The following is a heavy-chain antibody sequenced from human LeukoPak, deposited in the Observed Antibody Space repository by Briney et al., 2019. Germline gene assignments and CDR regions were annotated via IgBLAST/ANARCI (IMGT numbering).Heavy chain of an antibody. J-gene: IGHJ3*02. V-gene: IGHV4-59*01. Sequence: SETLSLTCSASDDSITMYYWTWIRQPPGKGLEWIGYVDHTGSTNFNPSLNGRVSISRDTTNNLFSLRLRSVTAADTAVYYCATGPFTDDAFDIWGQGTMVTVSS. CDR2: VDHTGST. CDR1: DDSITMYY. CDR3: ATGPFTDDAFDI.